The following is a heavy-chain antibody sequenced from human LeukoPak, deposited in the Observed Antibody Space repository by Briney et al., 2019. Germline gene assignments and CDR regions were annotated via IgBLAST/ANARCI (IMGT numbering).Heavy chain of an antibody. Sequence: GASLNISCKGSGSIFTSYSIAWVRQMPGKGLEWMGVIYPYDSEIRYSPSFQGQVTISADKSISTAYLQWSSLKASDTAMYYCARPNWARRYFDYWGQGTLVTVSS. D-gene: IGHD7-27*01. CDR1: GSIFTSYS. CDR2: IYPYDSEI. CDR3: ARPNWARRYFDY. V-gene: IGHV5-51*01. J-gene: IGHJ4*02.